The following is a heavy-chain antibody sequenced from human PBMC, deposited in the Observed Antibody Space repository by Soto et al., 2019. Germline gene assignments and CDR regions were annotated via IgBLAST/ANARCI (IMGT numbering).Heavy chain of an antibody. Sequence: PGGSLRLSSVASGFTLSDYYVDWVRQAPGKGLEWVGRTRDKPNSYTTEYAASVEGRFTISRDDSKNSLYLQLNSLNTEDTAVYYCGRGGYRHYSAYYYYALDVWGQGTTVT. CDR1: GFTLSDYY. D-gene: IGHD4-4*01. CDR3: GRGGYRHYSAYYYYALDV. J-gene: IGHJ6*02. V-gene: IGHV3-72*01. CDR2: TRDKPNSYTT.